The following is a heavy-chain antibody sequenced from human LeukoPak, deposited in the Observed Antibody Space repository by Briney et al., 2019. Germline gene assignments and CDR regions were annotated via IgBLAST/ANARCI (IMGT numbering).Heavy chain of an antibody. CDR3: ARVSSGSYFGYYYYYMDV. CDR2: INSEGSST. Sequence: GGSLRLSCAASGFTFSNYWMPWVRQAPGKGLVWVSRINSEGSSTSYADSVKGRFTISRDNAKNTLYLQMNSLRAEDTAVYYCARVSSGSYFGYYYYYMDVWGKGTTVTVSS. V-gene: IGHV3-74*01. D-gene: IGHD1-26*01. CDR1: GFTFSNYW. J-gene: IGHJ6*03.